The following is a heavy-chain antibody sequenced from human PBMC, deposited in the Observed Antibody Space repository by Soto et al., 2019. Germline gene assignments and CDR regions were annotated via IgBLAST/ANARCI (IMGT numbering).Heavy chain of an antibody. Sequence: EVQLVESGGGLIQPGGSLRLSCAASGFTVSSNYMSWVRQAPGKGLEWVSVIYSGGSTYYADSVKGRFTISRDNSKNKLYLQMNSLRAEDTAVYYCASSGWGELRYFDYWGQGTLVTGSS. CDR3: ASSGWGELRYFDY. V-gene: IGHV3-53*01. D-gene: IGHD1-26*01. J-gene: IGHJ4*02. CDR2: IYSGGST. CDR1: GFTVSSNY.